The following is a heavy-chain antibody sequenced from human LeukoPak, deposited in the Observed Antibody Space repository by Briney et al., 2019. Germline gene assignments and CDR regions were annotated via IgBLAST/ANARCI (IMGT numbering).Heavy chain of an antibody. Sequence: GGSLRLSCAASGFTFSDYWMSWVRQAPGKGLEWVANIKQDGTEKNYLDSVKGRFILSRDNAKNSLYLQLNFLRADDTAVYYCARDSRRVGATGGSDLWGQGTLVTVFS. J-gene: IGHJ5*02. CDR1: GFTFSDYW. CDR2: IKQDGTEK. D-gene: IGHD1-26*01. CDR3: ARDSRRVGATGGSDL. V-gene: IGHV3-7*03.